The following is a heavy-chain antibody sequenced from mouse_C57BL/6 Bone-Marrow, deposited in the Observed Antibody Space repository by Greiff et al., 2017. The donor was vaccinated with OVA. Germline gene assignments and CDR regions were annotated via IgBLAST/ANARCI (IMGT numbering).Heavy chain of an antibody. CDR2: IYPSDSYT. CDR1: GYTFTSYW. J-gene: IGHJ2*01. D-gene: IGHD2-4*01. Sequence: QVQLQQPGAELVRPGTSVKLSCKASGYTFTSYWMHWVKQRPGQGLEWIGVIYPSDSYTNYNQKFKGKATLTVDTSSSTAYMQLSSLTSDDSAVYYCAGDYDGFDYGGQGTTLTVSS. CDR3: AGDYDGFDY. V-gene: IGHV1-59*01.